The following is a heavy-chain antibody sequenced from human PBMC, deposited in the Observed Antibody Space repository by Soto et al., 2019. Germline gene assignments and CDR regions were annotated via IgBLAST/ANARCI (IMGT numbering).Heavy chain of an antibody. D-gene: IGHD4-4*01. CDR2: IYTSGST. V-gene: IGHV4-4*07. Sequence: SETLSLTCTVSVGSISSYYWSWIRQPAGKGLEWIGRIYTSGSTNYNPSLKSRVTMSVDTSKNQFSLKLSSVTAADTAVYYCARGGNYEYYYYGMDVWGQGTTVTVSS. CDR3: ARGGNYEYYYYGMDV. J-gene: IGHJ6*02. CDR1: VGSISSYY.